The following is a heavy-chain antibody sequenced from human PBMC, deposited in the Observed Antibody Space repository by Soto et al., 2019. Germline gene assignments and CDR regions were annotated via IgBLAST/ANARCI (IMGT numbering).Heavy chain of an antibody. J-gene: IGHJ4*02. CDR2: INAGNGNT. V-gene: IGHV1-3*01. CDR1: GYTFTSYA. CDR3: ARDMYPGIVVVVAATSFDY. Sequence: QVPLVQSGAEVKKPGASVKVSCKASGYTFTSYAMHWVRQAPGQRLEWMGWINAGNGNTKYSQKFQGRVTITRDTSASTAYMELSSLRSEDTAVYYCARDMYPGIVVVVAATSFDYWGQGTLVTVSS. D-gene: IGHD2-15*01.